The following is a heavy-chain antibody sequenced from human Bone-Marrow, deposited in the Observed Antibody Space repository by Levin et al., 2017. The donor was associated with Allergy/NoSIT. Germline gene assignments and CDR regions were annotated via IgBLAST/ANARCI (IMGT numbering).Heavy chain of an antibody. J-gene: IGHJ4*02. D-gene: IGHD4-23*01. V-gene: IGHV3-7*01. CDR2: IKPDGSEK. CDR1: GFTFSRYW. Sequence: SCAASGFTFSRYWMSWVRQAPGKGLEWVANIKPDGSEKYYVDSVKGRFTISRDNAKNSLSLQMNSLRAEDTDVYYCARAAYSGNSDFGYWGQGTLVTFSS. CDR3: ARAAYSGNSDFGY.